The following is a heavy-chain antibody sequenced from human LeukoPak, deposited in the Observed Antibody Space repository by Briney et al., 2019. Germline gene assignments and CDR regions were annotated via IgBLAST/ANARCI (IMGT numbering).Heavy chain of an antibody. Sequence: SETLSLTCTVSGGSISSSNYYWGWIRQPPGKGLEWIGSIYYSGSTYYNPSLKSRVTISVDTSKNQFSLKLSSVTAADTAVYYCAREREVSGWQDGIDYWGQGTLVTVSS. CDR1: GGSISSSNYY. D-gene: IGHD6-19*01. CDR2: IYYSGST. J-gene: IGHJ4*02. CDR3: AREREVSGWQDGIDY. V-gene: IGHV4-39*02.